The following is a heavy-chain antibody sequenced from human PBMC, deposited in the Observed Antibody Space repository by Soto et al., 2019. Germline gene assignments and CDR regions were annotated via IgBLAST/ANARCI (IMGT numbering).Heavy chain of an antibody. CDR2: IYWDDDQ. V-gene: IGHV2-5*02. D-gene: IGHD6-19*01. CDR1: GFSLSTTRVG. CDR3: AHTLVAGLGYYFDY. J-gene: IGHJ4*02. Sequence: QITLKASGPTLVKPTQTLTLTCTFSGFSLSTTRVGVGWIRQPPGKALEWLALIYWDDDQRYSPFLKSRHTITKDTSKSQVVLTMTNMDPRDTATYFCAHTLVAGLGYYFDYWGKGTLVTASS.